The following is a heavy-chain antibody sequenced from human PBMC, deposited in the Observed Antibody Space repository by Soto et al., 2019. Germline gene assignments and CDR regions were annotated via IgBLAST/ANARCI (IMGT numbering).Heavy chain of an antibody. Sequence: QVQLVQSGAEVKKPGSSVKVSCKASGGTFSSYAISWVRQAPGQGLEWMGGIIPIFGTANYVQKFQGRVTITGDESTSTAYRELSSLRSEDTAVYYWAITPPPSYDSSGYSNWGQGTLVTVSS. CDR3: AITPPPSYDSSGYSN. J-gene: IGHJ4*02. CDR2: IIPIFGTA. CDR1: GGTFSSYA. D-gene: IGHD3-22*01. V-gene: IGHV1-69*01.